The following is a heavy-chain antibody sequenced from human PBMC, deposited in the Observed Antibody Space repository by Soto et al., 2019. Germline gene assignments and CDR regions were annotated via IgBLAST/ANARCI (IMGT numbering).Heavy chain of an antibody. J-gene: IGHJ4*02. CDR2: ISGSGDSI. Sequence: EVQLLESGGALVQPGGSLRLSCAASGFTFSSYAMSWVRQAPGKGLERVSSISGSGDSIYYADSVKGRFTIARDNCKNTLYMQMNSLSAEDTALYNCAKGPGSYSDFDYWGQGNVVTVSS. D-gene: IGHD1-26*01. CDR3: AKGPGSYSDFDY. CDR1: GFTFSSYA. V-gene: IGHV3-23*01.